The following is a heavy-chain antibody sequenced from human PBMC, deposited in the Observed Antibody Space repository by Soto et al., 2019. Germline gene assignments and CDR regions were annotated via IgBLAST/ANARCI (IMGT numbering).Heavy chain of an antibody. CDR2: IYWDDDK. J-gene: IGHJ5*02. Sequence: QITLKESGPSLVKPTQTLTLTCTFSGFSLSTSRVGVGWIRQPPGKALELLALIYWDDDKRYSPSLKSRLTITKDTSKNPVVLTMTNMDPVDTATYYCAHTHTISGVVNRYNWFDPWGQGTLVTVSS. CDR1: GFSLSTSRVG. V-gene: IGHV2-5*02. D-gene: IGHD3-3*01. CDR3: AHTHTISGVVNRYNWFDP.